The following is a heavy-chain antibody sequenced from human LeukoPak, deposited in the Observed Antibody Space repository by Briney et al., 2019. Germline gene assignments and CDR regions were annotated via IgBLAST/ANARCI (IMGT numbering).Heavy chain of an antibody. CDR1: GCSFSTFA. V-gene: IGHV3-21*01. D-gene: IGHD1-1*01. J-gene: IGHJ4*02. Sequence: GGSLRLSCAAPGCSFSTFAMGWVRQAPGKGLEWVASLTGANDYIYHADSVKGRFTISRDNAKNSLFLQMDSLRPEDTAVYYCARLTGISYGKYYFDFWGRGTLVTVSS. CDR3: ARLTGISYGKYYFDF. CDR2: LTGANDYI.